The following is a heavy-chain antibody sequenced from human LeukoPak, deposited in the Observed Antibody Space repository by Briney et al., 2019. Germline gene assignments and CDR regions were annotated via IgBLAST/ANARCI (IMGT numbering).Heavy chain of an antibody. CDR3: LVRGIVNFDYFDY. Sequence: SRINSDGSSTSYADSVKGRFTISRDNAKNTLCLQMNSLRAEDTAVYYCLVRGIVNFDYFDYWGQGTLVTVSS. V-gene: IGHV3-74*01. CDR2: INSDGSST. J-gene: IGHJ4*02. D-gene: IGHD3-10*01.